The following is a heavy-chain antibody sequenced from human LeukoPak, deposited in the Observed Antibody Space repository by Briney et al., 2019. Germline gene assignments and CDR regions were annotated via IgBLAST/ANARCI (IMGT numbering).Heavy chain of an antibody. CDR3: ARAARDGFNPMGAFDI. V-gene: IGHV4-59*01. D-gene: IGHD5-24*01. CDR2: IYYSGST. CDR1: GGSISSYY. Sequence: SETLSLTCTVSGGSISSYYWSWIRQPPGKGLEWIGYIYYSGSTNYNPSLKSRVTISVDTSKNQFSLKLSSVTAADTAVYYCARAARDGFNPMGAFDIWGQGTMVTVSS. J-gene: IGHJ3*02.